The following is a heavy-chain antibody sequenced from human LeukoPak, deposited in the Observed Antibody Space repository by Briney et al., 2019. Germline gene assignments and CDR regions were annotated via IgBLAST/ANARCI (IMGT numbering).Heavy chain of an antibody. CDR2: INSDGSDT. CDR3: ARMTTVTTEGI. CDR1: GFTFSHFW. D-gene: IGHD4-17*01. J-gene: IGHJ3*02. V-gene: IGHV3-74*01. Sequence: GGSLRLSCAASGFTFSHFWIHWVRQAPGKGLVWVSRINSDGSDTIYADFVKGRFTSSRDNAKNILYLQMNNLRAEDTAVYYCARMTTVTTEGIWGQGTMVTVSS.